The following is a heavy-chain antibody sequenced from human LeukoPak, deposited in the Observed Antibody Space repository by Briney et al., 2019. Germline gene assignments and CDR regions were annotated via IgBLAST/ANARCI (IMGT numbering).Heavy chain of an antibody. D-gene: IGHD3-9*01. CDR1: GGSISRYY. Sequence: SETLSLTCAVSGGSISRYYWNWIRQPPGKGLEWIGYIFYSGSTYYNPSLKSRVTISVDTSKNQFSLKLSSVTAADTAVYYCARRDVLRYFDWLPKFDYWGQGTLVTVSS. CDR2: IFYSGST. CDR3: ARRDVLRYFDWLPKFDY. J-gene: IGHJ4*02. V-gene: IGHV4-59*08.